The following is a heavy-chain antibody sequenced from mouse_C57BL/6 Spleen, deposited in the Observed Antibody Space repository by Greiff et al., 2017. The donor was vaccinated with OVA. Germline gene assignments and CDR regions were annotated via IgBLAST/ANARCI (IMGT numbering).Heavy chain of an antibody. Sequence: DVKLQESGPGLVKPSQSLSLTCSVTGYSITSGYYWNWIRQFPGNKLEWMGYISYDGSNNYNPSLKNRISITRDTSKNQFFLKLNSVTTEDTATYYCARSSNDAMDYWGQGTSVTVSS. D-gene: IGHD2-5*01. J-gene: IGHJ4*01. CDR1: GYSITSGYY. CDR2: ISYDGSN. V-gene: IGHV3-6*01. CDR3: ARSSNDAMDY.